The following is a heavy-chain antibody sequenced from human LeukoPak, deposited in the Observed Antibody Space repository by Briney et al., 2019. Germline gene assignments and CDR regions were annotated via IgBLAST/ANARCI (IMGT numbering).Heavy chain of an antibody. V-gene: IGHV3-23*01. J-gene: IGHJ4*02. CDR1: GFTFSSYA. CDR2: ISSSGGST. D-gene: IGHD5-18*01. Sequence: PGGSLRLSCAASGFTFSSYAMSWVRQAPGKGLEWVSAISSSGGSTYYADSVEGRFTISRDNSKNTLYLQMNSLRAEDTAVYYCAKDREGYSYGVDYWGQGTLVTVSS. CDR3: AKDREGYSYGVDY.